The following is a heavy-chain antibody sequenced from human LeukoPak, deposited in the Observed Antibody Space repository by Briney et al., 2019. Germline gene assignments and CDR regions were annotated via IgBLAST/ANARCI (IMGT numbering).Heavy chain of an antibody. V-gene: IGHV3-43*01. CDR3: AKESERGGGSPLEH. CDR2: ITWDGANT. J-gene: IGHJ4*02. D-gene: IGHD2-21*01. Sequence: GGSLRLSCAASGFTFDDYTMHWVRQAPGMGLEWVSLITWDGANTYYADSLKGRFTVSRDNSKDSLYLQIHSLRTEDTALYYCAKESERGGGSPLEHWGQGTLLTVSS. CDR1: GFTFDDYT.